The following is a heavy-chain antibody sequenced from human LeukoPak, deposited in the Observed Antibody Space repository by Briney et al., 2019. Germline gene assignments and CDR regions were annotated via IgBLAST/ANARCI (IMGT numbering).Heavy chain of an antibody. CDR2: INPNSGGT. V-gene: IGHV1-2*02. CDR1: GYTYTAYY. CDR3: AREHRYCSSTSCFDESAFDP. J-gene: IGHJ5*02. D-gene: IGHD2-2*01. Sequence: ASVKVSCKASGYTYTAYYMHWVRQAPGQGLEWMGWINPNSGGTNYAQKFQGRVTMTRDTSISTAYMELSRLRSDDTAVYYCAREHRYCSSTSCFDESAFDPWGQGTLVTVSS.